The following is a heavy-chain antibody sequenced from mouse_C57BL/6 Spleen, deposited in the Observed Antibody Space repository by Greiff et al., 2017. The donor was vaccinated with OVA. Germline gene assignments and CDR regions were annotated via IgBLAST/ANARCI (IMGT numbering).Heavy chain of an antibody. CDR1: GFTFSSYT. CDR2: ISGGGGNT. D-gene: IGHD2-3*01. CDR3: ARQGGYYTHFDY. V-gene: IGHV5-9*01. Sequence: EVQLVESGGGLVKPGGSLKLSCAASGFTFSSYTMSWVRQTPEKRLEWVATISGGGGNTYYPDSVKGRFTISRDNAKNTLYLQMSSLRSEDTALYYCARQGGYYTHFDYWGQGTTLTVSS. J-gene: IGHJ2*01.